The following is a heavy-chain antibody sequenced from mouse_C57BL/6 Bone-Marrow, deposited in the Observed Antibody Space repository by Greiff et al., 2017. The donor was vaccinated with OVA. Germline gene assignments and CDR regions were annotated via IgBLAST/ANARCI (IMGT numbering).Heavy chain of an antibody. D-gene: IGHD4-1*02. CDR2: ISSGGDYI. V-gene: IGHV5-9-1*02. CDR1: GFTFSSYA. Sequence: EVKLVESGEGLVKPGGSLKLSCAASGFTFSSYAMSWVRQTPEKRLEWVAYISSGGDYIYYADTVKGRFTISRDNARNTLYLQMSSLKSEDTAMYYCTRESNSMDWFAYWGQGTLVTVSA. CDR3: TRESNSMDWFAY. J-gene: IGHJ3*01.